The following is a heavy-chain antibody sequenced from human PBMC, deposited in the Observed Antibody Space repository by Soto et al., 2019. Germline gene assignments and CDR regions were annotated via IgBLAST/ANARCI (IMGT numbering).Heavy chain of an antibody. D-gene: IGHD2-15*01. J-gene: IGHJ6*03. CDR3: ARAGGCSGGSCYYMPENYYYMDV. V-gene: IGHV4-31*03. Sequence: SETLSLTCTVSGSSISSGSYYWSWIRQHPGKGLEWIGYIYYSGSTYYNPSLKSRVTISVDTSKNQFSLKLSSVTAADTAVYYCARAGGCSGGSCYYMPENYYYMDVWGKGTTVTVSS. CDR1: GSSISSGSYY. CDR2: IYYSGST.